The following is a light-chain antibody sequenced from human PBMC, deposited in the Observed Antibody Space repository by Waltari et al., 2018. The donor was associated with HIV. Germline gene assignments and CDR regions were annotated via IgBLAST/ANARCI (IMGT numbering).Light chain of an antibody. CDR1: SSDVGGYNY. Sequence: QSALTQPRSVSGSPGQSVTISCTGTSSDVGGYNYVSGYQHHPNKGPKLLIYDVTKRPAGVPVRFSGSKSGHTASLTISVLQAEDEADYSCCSYADTYFVVFGVRTTLTVL. V-gene: IGLV2-11*01. J-gene: IGLJ2*01. CDR2: DVT. CDR3: CSYADTYFVV.